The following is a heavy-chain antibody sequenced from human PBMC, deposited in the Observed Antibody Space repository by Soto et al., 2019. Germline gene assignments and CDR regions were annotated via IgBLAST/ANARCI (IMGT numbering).Heavy chain of an antibody. Sequence: QVQLQESGPGLVKPSETLSLTCTVSGGSISSYYWSWIRQPPGKGLEWIGYIYYSGSTNYNPSLKSRVTISVETSKNQFSLKLSSVTAADTAVYYCALGATPYYYYYMDVWCKGTTVTVSS. D-gene: IGHD4-17*01. CDR3: ALGATPYYYYYMDV. CDR2: IYYSGST. V-gene: IGHV4-59*08. CDR1: GGSISSYY. J-gene: IGHJ6*03.